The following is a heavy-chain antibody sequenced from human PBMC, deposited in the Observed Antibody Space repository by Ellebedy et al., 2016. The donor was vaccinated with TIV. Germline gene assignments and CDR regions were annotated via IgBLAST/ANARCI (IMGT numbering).Heavy chain of an antibody. Sequence: KVSCKASGYTFTNYWITWVRQMPGKGLEWMGRIDPTDSYSNYSPSFQGHVTISVDKSIGTAYLQWSSLKASDTALYYCARGGETAVPHIDSLFYHAMDVWGQGTTVTVSS. CDR3: ARGGETAVPHIDSLFYHAMDV. CDR2: IDPTDSYS. V-gene: IGHV5-10-1*01. J-gene: IGHJ6*02. CDR1: GYTFTNYW. D-gene: IGHD2-21*01.